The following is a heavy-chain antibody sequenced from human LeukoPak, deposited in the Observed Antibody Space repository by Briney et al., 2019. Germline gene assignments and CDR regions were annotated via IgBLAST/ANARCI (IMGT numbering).Heavy chain of an antibody. CDR2: IWFDGGKI. CDR3: ARDFTNIRGGGYFDN. D-gene: IGHD2-15*01. V-gene: IGHV3-33*08. J-gene: IGHJ4*02. Sequence: PGGSLRLSCAASGFSFSSCAMSWVRQAPGKGLEWVAVIWFDGGKIYYADSVKGRFTISRDNSKNTLYLQMNSLRAEDTAVYHCARDFTNIRGGGYFDNWGQGTLVTVSS. CDR1: GFSFSSCA.